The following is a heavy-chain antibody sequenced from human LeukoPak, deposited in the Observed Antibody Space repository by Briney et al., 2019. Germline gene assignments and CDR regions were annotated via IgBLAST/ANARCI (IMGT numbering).Heavy chain of an antibody. CDR2: IWYDGSNK. Sequence: PGGSLRLSCAASGFTFSSYGMHWVRQAPGKGLEWVAVIWYDGSNKYYADSVKGRFTISRDNAKNSLYLQMNSLRAEDTALYYCAKQSGYDWTTVTDDLHYYFDYWGQGTLVTVSS. D-gene: IGHD4-17*01. J-gene: IGHJ4*02. V-gene: IGHV3-33*03. CDR3: AKQSGYDWTTVTDDLHYYFDY. CDR1: GFTFSSYG.